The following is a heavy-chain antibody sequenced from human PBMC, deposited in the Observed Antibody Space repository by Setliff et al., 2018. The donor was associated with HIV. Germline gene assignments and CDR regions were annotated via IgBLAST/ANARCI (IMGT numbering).Heavy chain of an antibody. CDR3: ARGDSVDAFDI. J-gene: IGHJ3*02. CDR1: GYSISSGYY. CDR2: IYHSGST. V-gene: IGHV4-38-2*01. Sequence: SETLSLTCAVSGYSISSGYYWGWIRQPPGKGLEWIGSIYHSGSTYYNPSLKSRVTISVDTSKNQFSLKLSSVTAADTAVYYCARGDSVDAFDIWGQGTMVTVSS. D-gene: IGHD2-15*01.